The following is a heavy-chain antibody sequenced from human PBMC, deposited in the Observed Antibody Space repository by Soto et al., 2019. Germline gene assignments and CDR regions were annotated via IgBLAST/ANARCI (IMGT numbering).Heavy chain of an antibody. CDR1: GFTFSSYA. D-gene: IGHD6-13*01. Sequence: LRLSCAASGFTFSSYAMHWVRQAPGKGLEWVAVISYDGSNKYYADSVKGRFTISRDNSKNTLYLQMNSLRSDDTAVYYCARGGSSWYEGAFDIWGQGTMVTVSS. J-gene: IGHJ3*02. V-gene: IGHV3-30-3*01. CDR3: ARGGSSWYEGAFDI. CDR2: ISYDGSNK.